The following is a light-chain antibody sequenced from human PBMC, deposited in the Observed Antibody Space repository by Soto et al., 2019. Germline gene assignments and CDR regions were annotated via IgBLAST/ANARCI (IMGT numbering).Light chain of an antibody. CDR1: QDIRNT. V-gene: IGKV1-6*01. CDR2: AAS. Sequence: AIQITQSPSSLSASVGDRVTISCRASQDIRNTLAWYQQKPGEAPKLLIFAASNVQSVVPSRFSGSGSVTDFTLAITGLQPEDFATYYCLQYYNCSWTFGQGPRWIS. CDR3: LQYYNCSWT. J-gene: IGKJ1*01.